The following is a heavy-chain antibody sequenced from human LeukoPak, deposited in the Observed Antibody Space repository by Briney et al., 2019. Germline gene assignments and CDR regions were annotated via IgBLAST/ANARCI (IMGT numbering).Heavy chain of an antibody. CDR1: GGSISGYY. Sequence: SETLSLTCAVYGGSISGYYWSWIRQPPGKGLEWMGEINHGGSTNYNPSLKSRVTISVDTSKNQFSLKLSSVTAADTAVYYCSRDRILTGYYYEAFDVWGQGTMVTVSS. CDR3: SRDRILTGYYYEAFDV. J-gene: IGHJ3*01. V-gene: IGHV4-34*01. CDR2: INHGGST. D-gene: IGHD3-9*01.